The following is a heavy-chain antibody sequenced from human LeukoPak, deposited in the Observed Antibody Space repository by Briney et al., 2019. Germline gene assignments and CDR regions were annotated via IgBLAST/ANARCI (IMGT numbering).Heavy chain of an antibody. V-gene: IGHV4-34*01. Sequence: SETLSLTCAVYGGSFSAYYWSWVRQPPGRGLEWLGEMTYSGDSNVKPSLKSRVTLSADTFKNQFSLKLRSVTAADTAVYYCATEGYTAGRQVVDSWGQGTLVTVSS. CDR1: GGSFSAYY. CDR2: MTYSGDS. J-gene: IGHJ4*02. D-gene: IGHD6-6*01. CDR3: ATEGYTAGRQVVDS.